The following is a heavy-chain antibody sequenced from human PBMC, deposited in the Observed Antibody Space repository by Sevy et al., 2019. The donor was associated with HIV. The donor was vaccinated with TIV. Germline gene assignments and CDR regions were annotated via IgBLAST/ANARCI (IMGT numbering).Heavy chain of an antibody. CDR2: IKSKTDDGTT. Sequence: GGSLRLSCAASGFTFSIAWMSWVRQTPGKGLEWVGRIKSKTDDGTTDYAAPVKGRFTISRDDSKDTLYLQMNNLKTEDTALYYCTIDGLFDPWGQGTLVTVSS. CDR1: GFTFSIAW. D-gene: IGHD3-16*02. CDR3: TIDGLFDP. V-gene: IGHV3-15*01. J-gene: IGHJ5*02.